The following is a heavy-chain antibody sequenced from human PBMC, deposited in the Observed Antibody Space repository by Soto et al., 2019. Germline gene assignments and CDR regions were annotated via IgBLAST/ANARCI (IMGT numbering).Heavy chain of an antibody. CDR2: INHSGST. V-gene: IGHV4-34*01. CDR1: GGSFSGYY. D-gene: IGHD2-21*01. Sequence: NPSETLSLTCAVYGGSFSGYYWSWIRQPPGKGLEWIGEINHSGSTNYNPSLKSRVTISVDTSKNQFSLKLSSVTAADTAVYYCARGELKNSHEIDYWGQGTLVTVSS. CDR3: ARGELKNSHEIDY. J-gene: IGHJ4*02.